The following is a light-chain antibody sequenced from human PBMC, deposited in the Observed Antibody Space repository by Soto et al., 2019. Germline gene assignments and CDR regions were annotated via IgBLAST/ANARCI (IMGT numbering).Light chain of an antibody. CDR1: QNIKTY. V-gene: IGKV1-39*01. Sequence: DIRTTQSPSSLSASVGDRVTITCRASQNIKTYLNWYQHKLGEAPKLLIYDASNLQGGVPSRFSGSGSGTDFTLTISSLQPEDFATYYCQQSYSTPLTFGGGTKVEMK. CDR3: QQSYSTPLT. J-gene: IGKJ4*01. CDR2: DAS.